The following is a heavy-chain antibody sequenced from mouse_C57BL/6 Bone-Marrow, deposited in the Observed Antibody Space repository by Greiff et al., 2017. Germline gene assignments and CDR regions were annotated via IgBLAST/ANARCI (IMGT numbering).Heavy chain of an antibody. V-gene: IGHV6-3*01. J-gene: IGHJ1*03. CDR2: IRLKSDNYAT. CDR1: GFTFSNYW. Sequence: EVQLQESGGGLVQPGGSMKLSCVASGFTFSNYWMNWVRQSPEKGLEWVAQIRLKSDNYATHYAESVKGRFTISRDDSKSSVYLQMNNVRAEYTGIYYCTGDAFDVWGTGTTVTVSS. CDR3: TGDAFDV.